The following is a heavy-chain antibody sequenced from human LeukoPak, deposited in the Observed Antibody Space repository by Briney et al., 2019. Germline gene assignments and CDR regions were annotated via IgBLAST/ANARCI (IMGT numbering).Heavy chain of an antibody. J-gene: IGHJ6*03. CDR2: INPNSGGT. V-gene: IGHV1-2*02. Sequence: ASVKVSCRASGYTFTGYYMHWVRQAPGQGLEWIGWINPNSGGTNYAQKFQGRVTMTRDTSISTAYMELSRLRSDDTAVYYCARAIAVAGNYYYYMDVWGKGTTVTISS. CDR3: ARAIAVAGNYYYYMDV. CDR1: GYTFTGYY. D-gene: IGHD6-19*01.